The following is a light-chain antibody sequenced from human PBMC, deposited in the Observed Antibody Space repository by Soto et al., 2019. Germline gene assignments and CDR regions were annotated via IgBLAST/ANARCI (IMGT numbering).Light chain of an antibody. CDR2: GAS. CDR1: QSVNAK. Sequence: EVVMTQSPATLSVSPGERATLSCRASQSVNAKLAWSQQKPGQAPRPLIHGASNRDTGIPARFSGSGFGTEFILTISSLQSEDFAVYYCQQYNTWLWTFGKGTKVEI. CDR3: QQYNTWLWT. J-gene: IGKJ1*01. V-gene: IGKV3-15*01.